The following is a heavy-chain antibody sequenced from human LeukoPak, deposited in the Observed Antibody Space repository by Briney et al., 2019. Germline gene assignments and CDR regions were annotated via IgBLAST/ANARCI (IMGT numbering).Heavy chain of an antibody. Sequence: SETLSLTCAVYGGSFSGYYWSWIRQPPGKGLELIGEINHSGSTNYNPSLKSRVTISVDTSKNQFSLKLSSVTAADTAVYYCARAAMWIQLWLDYWGQGTLVTVSS. J-gene: IGHJ4*02. CDR2: INHSGST. CDR3: ARAAMWIQLWLDY. D-gene: IGHD5-18*01. V-gene: IGHV4-34*01. CDR1: GGSFSGYY.